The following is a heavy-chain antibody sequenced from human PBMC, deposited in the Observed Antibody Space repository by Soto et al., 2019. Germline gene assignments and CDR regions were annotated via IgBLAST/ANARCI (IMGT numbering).Heavy chain of an antibody. CDR2: IWYDGSNK. V-gene: IGHV3-33*01. Sequence: QVKLVESGGGVVQPGRSLRLSCAASGFTFSSYAMHWFRQAPGKGLEWVAVIWYDGSNKYYADSVKGRFTISRDKSKNTLYLQMNSLRAEDTAVYYCARDRRYYDSSGYLDYWGQGTLVTVSS. D-gene: IGHD3-22*01. CDR3: ARDRRYYDSSGYLDY. J-gene: IGHJ4*02. CDR1: GFTFSSYA.